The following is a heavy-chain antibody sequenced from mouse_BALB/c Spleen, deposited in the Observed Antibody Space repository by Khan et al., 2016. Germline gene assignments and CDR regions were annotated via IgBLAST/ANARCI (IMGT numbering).Heavy chain of an antibody. CDR1: GDSITSGY. CDR2: ISYSGIT. D-gene: IGHD2-1*01. Sequence: EVQLQESGPSLVKPSQTLSLTCSVTGDSITSGYWNWIRKFPGNKLEYMGYISYSGITYYSPSLKSRISITRDTSKNQYFLHLSSVTTKDTATYFCASYLLTYFDYWGQGATLTVSS. CDR3: ASYLLTYFDY. V-gene: IGHV3-8*02. J-gene: IGHJ2*01.